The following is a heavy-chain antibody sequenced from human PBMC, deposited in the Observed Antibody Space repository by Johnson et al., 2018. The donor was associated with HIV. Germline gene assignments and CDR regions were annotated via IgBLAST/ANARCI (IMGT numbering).Heavy chain of an antibody. Sequence: VQLVESGGGVVQPGRSLRLSCGASGFIFSSYAMHWVRQGTGKGLEWVSGITTACDTYYPGSVKGRFTIFRENVKNSLYLQMNSLRAEDTAVNYCAREMGWLVLYYAVDIWGQGTMVTVSS. CDR3: AREMGWLVLYYAVDI. V-gene: IGHV3-13*01. J-gene: IGHJ3*02. D-gene: IGHD6-19*01. CDR1: GFIFSSYA. CDR2: ITTACDT.